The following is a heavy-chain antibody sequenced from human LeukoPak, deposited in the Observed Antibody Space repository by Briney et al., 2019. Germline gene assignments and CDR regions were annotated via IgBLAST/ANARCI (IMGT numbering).Heavy chain of an antibody. CDR1: GFTFDDYA. V-gene: IGHV3-9*01. CDR2: ISWNSGSI. Sequence: PGGSLRLSCAASGFTFDDYAMHWVRHAPGKGLEWVSGISWNSGSIGYADSVKGRFTMSRDNAKNSLYLQMNSLRAEDTALYYCAKDRLGGHYFDYWGQGTLVTVSS. J-gene: IGHJ4*02. CDR3: AKDRLGGHYFDY. D-gene: IGHD3-16*01.